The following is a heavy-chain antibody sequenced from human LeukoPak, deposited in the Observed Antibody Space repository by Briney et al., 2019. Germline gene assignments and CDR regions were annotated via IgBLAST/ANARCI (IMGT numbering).Heavy chain of an antibody. Sequence: SETLSLTCTVSGASISTYYWSWIRQPPEKGLEWIGYIYYSGSTNYNPSLKSRVTISLDTSRNQFSLKLTSVAAADTAVYYCAKSNGYGLVDIWGQGTMVTVSS. CDR1: GASISTYY. D-gene: IGHD3-10*01. CDR3: AKSNGYGLVDI. V-gene: IGHV4-59*12. J-gene: IGHJ3*02. CDR2: IYYSGST.